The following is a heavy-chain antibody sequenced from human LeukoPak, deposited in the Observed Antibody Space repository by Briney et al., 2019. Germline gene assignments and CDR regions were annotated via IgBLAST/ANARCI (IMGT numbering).Heavy chain of an antibody. CDR3: ARGYGMDV. CDR1: GGSISSSSYY. Sequence: SETLSLTCTVSGGSISSSSYYWGWIRQPPGKGLEWIGSIYYSGSTYYNPSLKSRVTISVDTSKNQFSLKLSSVTAADTAVYYCARGYGMDVWGQGTTVTVSS. J-gene: IGHJ6*02. V-gene: IGHV4-39*01. CDR2: IYYSGST.